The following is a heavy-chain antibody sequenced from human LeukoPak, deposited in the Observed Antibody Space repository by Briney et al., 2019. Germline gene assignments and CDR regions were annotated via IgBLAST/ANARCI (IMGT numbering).Heavy chain of an antibody. CDR3: ARQDSSSHYYYGMDV. CDR1: GFTFSSYW. J-gene: IGHJ6*02. CDR2: INSDGSST. V-gene: IGHV3-74*01. Sequence: GGSLRLSCAASGFTFSSYWMHWVRQAPGKGLVWVSRINSDGSSTSYADSVKGRFTISRDNAKNTLYLQMNSLRAEDTAVYYCARQDSSSHYYYGMDVWGQGTTVTVSS. D-gene: IGHD6-6*01.